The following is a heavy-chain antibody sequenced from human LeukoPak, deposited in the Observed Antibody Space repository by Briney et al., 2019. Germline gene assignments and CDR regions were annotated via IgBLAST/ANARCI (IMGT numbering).Heavy chain of an antibody. CDR2: ISSSSSYI. D-gene: IGHD3-10*02. J-gene: IGHJ6*04. CDR1: GFTFSSYS. V-gene: IGHV3-21*01. Sequence: GGSLRLSCAASGFTFSSYSMNWVRQAPGKGLEWVSSISSSSSYIYYADSVKGRFIISRDNAKNSLYLQMNSLRAEDTAIYYCAELGITMIGGVWGKGTTVTISS. CDR3: AELGITMIGGV.